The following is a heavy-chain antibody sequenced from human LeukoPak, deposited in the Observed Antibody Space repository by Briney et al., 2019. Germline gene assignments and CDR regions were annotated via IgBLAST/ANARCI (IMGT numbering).Heavy chain of an antibody. D-gene: IGHD6-13*01. CDR2: ISGSGGST. Sequence: PGGSLRLSCAASGFTVSSNYMSWVRQAPGKGLEWVSAISGSGGSTYYADSVKGRFTISRDNSRNTLYLQMNSLRAEDTAIYYCAKSLQFYTSSWYGGDYWGQGTLVTVSS. J-gene: IGHJ4*02. V-gene: IGHV3-23*01. CDR3: AKSLQFYTSSWYGGDY. CDR1: GFTVSSNY.